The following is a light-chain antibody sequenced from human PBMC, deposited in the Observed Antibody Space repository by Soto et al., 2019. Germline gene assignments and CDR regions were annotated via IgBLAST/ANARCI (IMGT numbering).Light chain of an antibody. CDR2: GAS. CDR3: QQYNSWPPAYT. J-gene: IGKJ2*01. V-gene: IGKV3-15*01. CDR1: QSVGSN. Sequence: EIVLTQSPVTLSVSPGEGATLSCRSSQSVGSNLAWYQQKPGQTPRLLIYGASTRATGIPARFSGSGSAAEFTLTISSLQSEDFAVYYCQQYNSWPPAYTFGQGTKLEIK.